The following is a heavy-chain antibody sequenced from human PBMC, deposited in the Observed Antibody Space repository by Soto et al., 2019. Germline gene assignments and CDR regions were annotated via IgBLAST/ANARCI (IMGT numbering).Heavy chain of an antibody. Sequence: PSETLSLTCTVSGGSIGLYYWSWIRQPPGRGLEWIGYIYYSGSTYYTPSLRSRVTISVDTSKNQFSLKLSSVTAADTAVYYCARDGIAAPMDSWGQGTLVTVSS. J-gene: IGHJ4*02. CDR1: GGSIGLYY. V-gene: IGHV4-30-4*08. CDR2: IYYSGST. D-gene: IGHD6-13*01. CDR3: ARDGIAAPMDS.